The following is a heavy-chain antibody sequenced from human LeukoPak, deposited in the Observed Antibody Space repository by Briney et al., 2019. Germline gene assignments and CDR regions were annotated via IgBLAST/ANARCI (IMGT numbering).Heavy chain of an antibody. J-gene: IGHJ4*02. Sequence: SETLSLTCTVSGGSISSSSYYWGWIRQPPGKGLEWIGSIYYSGSTYYNPSLKSRVTISVDTSKNQFSLKLSSVTAADTAVYYCARGDWTSDYWGQGTLVTVSA. V-gene: IGHV4-39*07. D-gene: IGHD3/OR15-3a*01. CDR3: ARGDWTSDY. CDR2: IYYSGST. CDR1: GGSISSSSYY.